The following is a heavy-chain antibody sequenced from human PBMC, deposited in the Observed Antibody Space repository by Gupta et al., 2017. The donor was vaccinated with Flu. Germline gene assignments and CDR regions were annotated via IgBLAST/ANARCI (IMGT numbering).Heavy chain of an antibody. CDR2: ISSDGSNI. D-gene: IGHD6-6*01. Sequence: QVQLVESGGGVVPPGTSLRLSCAASGFSFSLYGMHWGPQAPGKGLEWVAVISSDGSNIYYADSVKGRFTISRDNSKNTLYLQMNSLRADDTALYYCAKDGPRVHYYYGMDVWGQGTTVTVSS. CDR1: GFSFSLYG. J-gene: IGHJ6*02. CDR3: AKDGPRVHYYYGMDV. V-gene: IGHV3-30*18.